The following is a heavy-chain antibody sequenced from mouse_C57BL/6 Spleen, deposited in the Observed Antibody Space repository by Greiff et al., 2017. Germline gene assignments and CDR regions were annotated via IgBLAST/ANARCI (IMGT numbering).Heavy chain of an antibody. CDR2: IDPETGGT. J-gene: IGHJ4*01. V-gene: IGHV1-15*01. CDR1: GYTFTDYE. CDR3: TRDTTVVAHYAMDY. D-gene: IGHD1-1*01. Sequence: VKLQQSGAELVRPGASVTLSCKASGYTFTDYEMHWVKQTPVHGLEWIGAIDPETGGTAYNQKFKGKAILTADKSSSTAYMELRSLTSEDSAVYYGTRDTTVVAHYAMDYWGQGTSVTVSS.